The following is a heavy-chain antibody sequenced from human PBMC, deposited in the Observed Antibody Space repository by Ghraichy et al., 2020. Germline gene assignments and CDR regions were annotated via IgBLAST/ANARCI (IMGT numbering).Heavy chain of an antibody. J-gene: IGHJ4*02. D-gene: IGHD3-9*01. Sequence: SETLSLTCAVYGESFSGYYWTWIRQPPGKGLEWIGEINHSGNTNYNPSLKSRVTISVAPSKDQFSLKLNSVTAADTAVYYCARGPRRTPRYLVYWGQGTRVTVSS. CDR3: ARGPRRTPRYLVY. CDR2: INHSGNT. CDR1: GESFSGYY. V-gene: IGHV4-34*01.